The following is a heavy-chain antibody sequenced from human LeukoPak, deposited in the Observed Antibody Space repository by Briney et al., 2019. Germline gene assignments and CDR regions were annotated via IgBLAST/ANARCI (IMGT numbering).Heavy chain of an antibody. D-gene: IGHD5-18*01. CDR1: GGSIRSYY. Sequence: SETLSLTCTVSGGSIRSYYWSWIRQPPGKGLEWIGYIYYSGSTSYNPSLKSRVTISVDTSKNQFSLKLSSVTAADTAVYYCARVSSYGYYFDYWGQGTLVTVSS. CDR3: ARVSSYGYYFDY. CDR2: IYYSGST. V-gene: IGHV4-59*01. J-gene: IGHJ4*02.